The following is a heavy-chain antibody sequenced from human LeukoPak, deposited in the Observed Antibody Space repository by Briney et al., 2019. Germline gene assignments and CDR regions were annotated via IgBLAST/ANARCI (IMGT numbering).Heavy chain of an antibody. CDR3: ARQGTMTRGGYWLDP. J-gene: IGHJ5*02. Sequence: SGTLSLTCSVSGASINSTNFYWSWIRQPPGKGLESIGSISYTGNTYSNPSLNSRLTMSVDTSKNQFSLTLSSVTAADTAVYYCARQGTMTRGGYWLDPWGRGTLVTVSS. CDR2: ISYTGNT. D-gene: IGHD3-10*01. V-gene: IGHV4-39*01. CDR1: GASINSTNFY.